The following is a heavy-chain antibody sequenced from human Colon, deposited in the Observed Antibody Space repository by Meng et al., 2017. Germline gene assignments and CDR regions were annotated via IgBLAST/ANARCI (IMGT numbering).Heavy chain of an antibody. D-gene: IGHD6-19*01. Sequence: GGSLRLSCAASRFSLSNYDMGWVRQAPGKGLEWVSGSSTSGGATYYADSAKGRFTISRDNSQNTLYLQMDSLRAEDSAVYYCAKRLIAVAGRGSYYYYGIDVWGRGTTVTVSS. CDR1: RFSLSNYD. J-gene: IGHJ6*02. CDR3: AKRLIAVAGRGSYYYYGIDV. V-gene: IGHV3-23*01. CDR2: SSTSGGAT.